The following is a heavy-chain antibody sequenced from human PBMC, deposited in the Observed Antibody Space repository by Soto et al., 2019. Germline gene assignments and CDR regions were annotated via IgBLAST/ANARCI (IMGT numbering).Heavy chain of an antibody. CDR1: GFTFSDYY. Sequence: PGGSLRLSCAASGFTFSDYYMSWIRQAPGKGLEWVSYISSSGSTIYYADSVKGRFTISRDNAKNSLYLQMNSLRAEDTAVYYCARGQRHRITIFGVATNWFDPWGQGTLVTVSS. V-gene: IGHV3-11*01. J-gene: IGHJ5*02. CDR3: ARGQRHRITIFGVATNWFDP. CDR2: ISSSGSTI. D-gene: IGHD3-3*01.